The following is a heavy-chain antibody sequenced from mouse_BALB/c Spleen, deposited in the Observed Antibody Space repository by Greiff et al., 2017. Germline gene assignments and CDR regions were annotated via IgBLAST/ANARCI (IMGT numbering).Heavy chain of an antibody. J-gene: IGHJ4*01. CDR3: ARSTMINAMDY. Sequence: EVQLVESGPGLVKPSQSLSLTCSVTGYSITSGYYWNWIRQFPGNKLEWMGYISYDGSNNYNPSLKNRISITRDTSKNQFFLKLNSVTTEDTATYYCARSTMINAMDYWGQGTSVTVSS. V-gene: IGHV3-6*02. D-gene: IGHD2-4*01. CDR1: GYSITSGYY. CDR2: ISYDGSN.